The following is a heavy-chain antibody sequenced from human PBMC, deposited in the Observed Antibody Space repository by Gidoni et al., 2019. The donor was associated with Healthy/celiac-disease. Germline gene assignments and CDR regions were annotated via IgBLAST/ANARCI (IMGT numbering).Heavy chain of an antibody. V-gene: IGHV1-69*06. Sequence: QVQLVQSGAEVKKPGSSVKVSCKASGGTFSSYAISWVRQAPGQGREWMGGIIPIFGTANYEQKFQGRVTITADKSTSTAYMELSSLRSEDTAVYYCARGWFGESRTFPLWYWGQGTLVTVSS. CDR3: ARGWFGESRTFPLWY. J-gene: IGHJ4*02. CDR2: IIPIFGTA. CDR1: GGTFSSYA. D-gene: IGHD3-10*01.